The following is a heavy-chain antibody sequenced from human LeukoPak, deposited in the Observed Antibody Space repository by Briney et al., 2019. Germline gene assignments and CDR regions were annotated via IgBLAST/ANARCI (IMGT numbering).Heavy chain of an antibody. Sequence: GGSLRLSCAASGFTFSDHYMDWVRQAPGKGLEWVGRTRNKANSYTTEYAASVKGRFTIPRDDSKNSLYLQMNSLKTEDTAVYYCAREIGVYYYYYYMDVWGKGTTVTVSS. CDR3: AREIGVYYYYYYMDV. CDR2: TRNKANSYTT. D-gene: IGHD3-22*01. J-gene: IGHJ6*03. V-gene: IGHV3-72*01. CDR1: GFTFSDHY.